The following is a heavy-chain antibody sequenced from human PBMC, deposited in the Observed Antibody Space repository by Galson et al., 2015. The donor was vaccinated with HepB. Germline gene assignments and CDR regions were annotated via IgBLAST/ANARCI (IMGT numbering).Heavy chain of an antibody. CDR3: ARDAFIAAAANKNYYYYGMDV. V-gene: IGHV3-66*02. J-gene: IGHJ6*02. CDR2: IYSGGST. D-gene: IGHD6-13*01. Sequence: SLRLSCAASGFTFSSYAMSWVRQAPGKGLEWVSVIYSGGSTYYADSVKGRFTISRDNSKNTLYLQMNSLRAEDTAVYYCARDAFIAAAANKNYYYYGMDVWGQGTTVTVSS. CDR1: GFTFSSYA.